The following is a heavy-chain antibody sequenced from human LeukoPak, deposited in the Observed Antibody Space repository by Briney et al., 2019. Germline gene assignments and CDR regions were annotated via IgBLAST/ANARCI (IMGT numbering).Heavy chain of an antibody. V-gene: IGHV1-18*01. CDR1: GYTFTSYG. J-gene: IGHJ6*03. CDR2: ISAHNGNT. CDR3: ARVVQGVHYYYMDV. Sequence: SVKVSCKASGYTFTSYGISWVRQAPGQGLEWMGWISAHNGNTNYAQKLQGRVTMTTDTSTSTAYMELRSLRSDDTAVYYCARVVQGVHYYYMDVWGKGTTVTVSS.